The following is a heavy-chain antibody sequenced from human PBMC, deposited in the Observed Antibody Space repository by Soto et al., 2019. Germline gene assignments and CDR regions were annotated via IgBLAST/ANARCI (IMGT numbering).Heavy chain of an antibody. J-gene: IGHJ5*02. CDR2: ISSSSSYI. Sequence: GGSLRLSCAASRFTFSSYSMNWVRQAPGKGLERDSSISSSSSYIYYADSVNGPSTTPRDNATNSLHLQMNSLRAEDTAVYYCARERVRGYIWFDPWGQGTLVTVSS. V-gene: IGHV3-21*01. CDR3: ARERVRGYIWFDP. D-gene: IGHD6-13*01. CDR1: RFTFSSYS.